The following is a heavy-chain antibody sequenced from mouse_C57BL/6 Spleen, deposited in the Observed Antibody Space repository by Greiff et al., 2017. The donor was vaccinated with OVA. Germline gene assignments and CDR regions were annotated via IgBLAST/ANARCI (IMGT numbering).Heavy chain of an antibody. CDR2: IDPSDSNT. J-gene: IGHJ2*01. V-gene: IGHV1-50*01. CDR3: ARAYYSNYVGFDY. CDR1: GYTFTSYW. Sequence: QVQLQQPGAELVKPGASVKLSCKASGYTFTSYWMQWVKQRPGQGLEWIGEIDPSDSNTNYNQKFKGKATLTVDTSSSTAYMQLSSRTSEDSTVYYCARAYYSNYVGFDYRGQGTTLTVSS. D-gene: IGHD2-5*01.